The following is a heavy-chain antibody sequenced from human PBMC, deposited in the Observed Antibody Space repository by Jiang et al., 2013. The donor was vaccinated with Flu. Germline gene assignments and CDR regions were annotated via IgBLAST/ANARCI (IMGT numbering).Heavy chain of an antibody. V-gene: IGHV1-18*04. D-gene: IGHD2-2*02. Sequence: GAEVKKPGASVKVSCKASGYTFTSYGISWVRQAPGQGLEWMGWISAYNGNTNYAQKLQGRVTMTTDTSTSTAYMELRSLRSDDTAVYYCARDLVVVVPAAIPGLIDYWGQGTLVTVSS. CDR1: GYTFTSYG. CDR3: ARDLVVVVPAAIPGLIDY. CDR2: ISAYNGNT. J-gene: IGHJ4*02.